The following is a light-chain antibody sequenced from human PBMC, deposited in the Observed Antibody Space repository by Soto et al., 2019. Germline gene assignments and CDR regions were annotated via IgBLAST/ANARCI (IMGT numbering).Light chain of an antibody. Sequence: DIQMTQSPLSLSASVGDTVSISCRASQTIRSYLSWYQHKPGKAPKLLIHGASTLQGGVPSRFSGSGSGRDYTLIISDLQPEDSATYYSQQSYTIPITFGQGTLLEIK. J-gene: IGKJ5*01. CDR3: QQSYTIPIT. CDR1: QTIRSY. CDR2: GAS. V-gene: IGKV1-39*01.